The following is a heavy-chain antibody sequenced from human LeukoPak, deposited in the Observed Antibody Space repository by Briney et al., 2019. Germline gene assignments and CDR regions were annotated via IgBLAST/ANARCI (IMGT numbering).Heavy chain of an antibody. Sequence: ASVKVSSKASGYTFTSYYVHWVRQAPGQGLEWMGIINPSGGSTSYAQKFQGRVTMTRDTSTSTVYMELSSLRSEDTAVYYCARVGGCSSTSCYYPFDPWGQGPLVTLSS. V-gene: IGHV1-46*01. CDR2: INPSGGST. CDR1: GYTFTSYY. J-gene: IGHJ5*02. CDR3: ARVGGCSSTSCYYPFDP. D-gene: IGHD2-2*01.